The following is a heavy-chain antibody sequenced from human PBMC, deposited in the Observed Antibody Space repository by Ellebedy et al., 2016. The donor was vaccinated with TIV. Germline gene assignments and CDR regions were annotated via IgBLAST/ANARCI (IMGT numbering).Heavy chain of an antibody. CDR2: IIPIVGIV. J-gene: IGHJ4*02. D-gene: IGHD6-6*01. CDR1: GGTFSSYA. CDR3: AWDSSSSESRDFDY. Sequence: ASVKVSCKASGGTFSSYAITWVRQAPGQGLEGMGRIIPIVGIVNYPQKFQGRVTISADRSTRTAYMELSSLRSEDTAVYYCAWDSSSSESRDFDYWGQGTLVTVSS. V-gene: IGHV1-69*04.